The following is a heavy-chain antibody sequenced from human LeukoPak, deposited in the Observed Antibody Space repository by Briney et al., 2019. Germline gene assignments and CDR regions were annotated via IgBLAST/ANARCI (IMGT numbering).Heavy chain of an antibody. CDR1: GFTFSSYW. J-gene: IGHJ4*02. Sequence: GGSLRLSCAASGFTFSSYWMSWVRQAPGKGLEWVAVISYDGSNKKYADSVKGRFTISRVNSQKTLYLQMNSLRAEDAAVYYCARGAARMVEMGTMISFEYWGQGTLVTVSS. CDR3: ARGAARMVEMGTMISFEY. V-gene: IGHV3-30*03. CDR2: ISYDGSNK. D-gene: IGHD5-24*01.